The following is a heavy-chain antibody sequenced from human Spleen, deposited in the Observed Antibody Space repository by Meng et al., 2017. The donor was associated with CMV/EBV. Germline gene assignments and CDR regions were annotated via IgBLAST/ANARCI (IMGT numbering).Heavy chain of an antibody. Sequence: GAGCRFASYQLGCVRQVPWKGLEWMGIIYPGDSDTRYSPSFQGQVTISADKSISTAYLQWSSLKASDTAMYYCARGRDGYNYYFDYWGQGTLVTVSS. D-gene: IGHD5-24*01. V-gene: IGHV5-51*01. CDR1: GCRFASYQ. J-gene: IGHJ4*02. CDR2: IYPGDSDT. CDR3: ARGRDGYNYYFDY.